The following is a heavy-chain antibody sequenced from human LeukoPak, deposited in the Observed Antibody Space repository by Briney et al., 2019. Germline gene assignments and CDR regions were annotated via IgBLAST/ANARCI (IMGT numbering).Heavy chain of an antibody. V-gene: IGHV5-51*01. Sequence: KPGESLKISCKGSGYSFTSYWIGWVRQMPGKGLEWMGIIYPGDSDTRYSPSFQGQVTISTDKSISTAYLQWSSLKASDTAMYYCAALYQLLSISPSIPSDAFDIWGQGTMVTVSS. CDR2: IYPGDSDT. CDR3: AALYQLLSISPSIPSDAFDI. J-gene: IGHJ3*02. CDR1: GYSFTSYW. D-gene: IGHD2-2*01.